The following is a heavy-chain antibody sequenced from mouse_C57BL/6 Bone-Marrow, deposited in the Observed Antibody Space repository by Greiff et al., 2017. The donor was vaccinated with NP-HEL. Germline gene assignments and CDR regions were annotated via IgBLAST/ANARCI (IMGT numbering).Heavy chain of an antibody. D-gene: IGHD1-1*01. V-gene: IGHV1-82*01. CDR1: GYAFSSSW. CDR3: ARITTVVADYFDY. J-gene: IGHJ2*01. CDR2: IYPGDGDT. Sequence: VQLQQSGPELVKPGASVKISCKASGYAFSSSWMNWVKQRPGKGLEWIGRIYPGDGDTNYNGKFKGKATLTADKSSSTAYMQLSSLISEDSAVYFCARITTVVADYFDYWGQGTTLTVSS.